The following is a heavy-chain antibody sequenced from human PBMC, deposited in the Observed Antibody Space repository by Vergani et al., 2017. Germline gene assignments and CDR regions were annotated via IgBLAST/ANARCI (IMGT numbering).Heavy chain of an antibody. J-gene: IGHJ6*03. D-gene: IGHD4-23*01. CDR3: ARDAXVTPGYYYYYYMDV. CDR1: GGTFSSYA. CDR2: IIPIFGTA. V-gene: IGHV1-69*01. Sequence: QVQLVQSGAEVKKPGSSVKVSCKASGGTFSSYAISWVRQAPGQVLEWMGGIIPIFGTANYAQKFQGRVTITADESTSTAYMELSSLRSEDTAVYYCARDAXVTPGYYYYYYMDVWGKGTTVTVSS.